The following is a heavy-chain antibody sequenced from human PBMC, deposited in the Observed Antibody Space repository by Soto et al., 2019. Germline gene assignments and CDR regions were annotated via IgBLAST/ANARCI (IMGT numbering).Heavy chain of an antibody. J-gene: IGHJ6*01. V-gene: IGHV4-4*02. D-gene: IGHD3-9*01. Sequence: SETLSLTCAFSVGYISISNWWSWFRQPPVKGLEWIGEIYHSGSTNYNPSLKSRVTISVDKSKNQFSLKLSSVTAADTAVYYCAREGDDYDILPGYLHVWGQGTTVTVSS. CDR2: IYHSGST. CDR3: AREGDDYDILPGYLHV. CDR1: VGYISISNW.